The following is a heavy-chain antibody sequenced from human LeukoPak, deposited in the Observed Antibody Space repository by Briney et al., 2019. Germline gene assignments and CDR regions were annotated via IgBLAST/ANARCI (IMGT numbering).Heavy chain of an antibody. D-gene: IGHD3-16*01. J-gene: IGHJ3*02. V-gene: IGHV4-31*03. CDR1: GGSISSGGYY. Sequence: PSQTLSLTCTVSGGSISSGGYYWSWIRQHPGKGLEWIGYIYYRGNTYYNPSLKSGFSISVDMSKNQFSLKLSSVTAADTAVYFCARGDFAGRGYYDTSDAFDIWGQGTMVTVSS. CDR2: IYYRGNT. CDR3: ARGDFAGRGYYDTSDAFDI.